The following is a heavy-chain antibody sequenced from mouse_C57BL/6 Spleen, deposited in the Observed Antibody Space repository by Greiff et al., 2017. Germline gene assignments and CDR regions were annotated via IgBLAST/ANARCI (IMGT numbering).Heavy chain of an antibody. CDR3: ARTIITTVVATDYFDY. J-gene: IGHJ2*01. D-gene: IGHD1-1*01. V-gene: IGHV1-59*01. CDR1: GYTFTSYW. CDR2: IDPSDSYT. Sequence: QVQLQQPGAELVRPGTSVKLSCKASGYTFTSYWMHWVKQRPGQGLEWIGVIDPSDSYTNYNQKFKGKATLTVDTSSSPAYMQLSSLTSEDSAVYYCARTIITTVVATDYFDYWGQGTTLTVSS.